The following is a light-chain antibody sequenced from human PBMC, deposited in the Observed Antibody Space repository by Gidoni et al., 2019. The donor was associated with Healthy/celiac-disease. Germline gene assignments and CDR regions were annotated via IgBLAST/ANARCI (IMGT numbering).Light chain of an antibody. CDR1: KSISIY. J-gene: IGKJ1*01. CDR2: AAS. V-gene: IGKV1-39*01. Sequence: DIQMTRSPSCLAASVGDRVTITCRASKSISIYLSWYQQKPGKATKLLIYAASSLQSGVPSRFSGSGSGTDFTLPISSLQPDDFATYSCQQSYITLWTFGQGTKVEIK. CDR3: QQSYITLWT.